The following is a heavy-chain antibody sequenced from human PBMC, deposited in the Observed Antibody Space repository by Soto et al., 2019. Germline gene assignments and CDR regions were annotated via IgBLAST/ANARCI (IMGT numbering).Heavy chain of an antibody. D-gene: IGHD2-15*01. CDR3: ATKLGYCSGGSCYPADY. V-gene: IGHV1-8*01. J-gene: IGHJ4*02. Sequence: ASVKVSCKASGYTFTSYDINWVRQATGQGLEWMGWMNPNSGNTGYAQKFQGRVTMTRNTSISTAYMELSSLRSEDTAVYYCATKLGYCSGGSCYPADYWGQGTLVTVSS. CDR2: MNPNSGNT. CDR1: GYTFTSYD.